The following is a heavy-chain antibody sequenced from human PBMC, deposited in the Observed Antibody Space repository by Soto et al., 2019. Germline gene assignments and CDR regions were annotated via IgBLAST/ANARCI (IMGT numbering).Heavy chain of an antibody. CDR2: IYHSGST. CDR1: GGSISSSNW. V-gene: IGHV4-4*02. D-gene: IGHD4-17*01. J-gene: IGHJ5*02. Sequence: TSETLSLTCAVSGGSISSSNWWSWVHQPPGKGLEWIGEIYHSGSTNYNPSLKSRVTISVDKSKNQFSLKLSSVTAADTAVYYCARVWTTVTNWFDPWGQGTLVTVSS. CDR3: ARVWTTVTNWFDP.